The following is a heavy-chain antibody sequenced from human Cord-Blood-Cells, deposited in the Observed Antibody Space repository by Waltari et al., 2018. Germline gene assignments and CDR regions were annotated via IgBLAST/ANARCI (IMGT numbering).Heavy chain of an antibody. D-gene: IGHD3-16*02. V-gene: IGHV3-49*05. CDR1: GFTFGDYA. CDR2: ISSKAYGGTT. Sequence: EVQLVESGGGLVKPGRSLRLSCTASGFTFGDYAMSWFRQAPGKGLGWVGFISSKAYGGTTEYAAYVKGRFTISRDDSKSIAYLQMNSLKTEDTAVYYCTRADGMITFGGVIVADYWGQGTLVTVSS. CDR3: TRADGMITFGGVIVADY. J-gene: IGHJ4*02.